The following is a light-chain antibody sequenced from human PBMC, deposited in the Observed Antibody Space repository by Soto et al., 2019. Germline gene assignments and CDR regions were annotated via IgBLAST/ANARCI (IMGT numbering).Light chain of an antibody. J-gene: IGKJ4*01. V-gene: IGKV3-15*01. Sequence: EVVLTQSPATLSVFPGERATLSCRASQFLDRNLAWFQQKPGQPPRLVIYGASIGATGIPARFSGSESGTELTLTISSLQSEDFAVYYCQQYNKWPLTFGGGTKVEIK. CDR3: QQYNKWPLT. CDR1: QFLDRN. CDR2: GAS.